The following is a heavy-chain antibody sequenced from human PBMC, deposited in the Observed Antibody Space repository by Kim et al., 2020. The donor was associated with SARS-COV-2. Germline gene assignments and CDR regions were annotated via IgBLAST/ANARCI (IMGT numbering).Heavy chain of an antibody. D-gene: IGHD3-3*01. CDR2: IYYSGST. CDR3: ARDIPYDFWSGYYTANDAFDI. J-gene: IGHJ3*02. Sequence: SETLSLTCTVSGGSISSSSYYWGWIRQPPGKGLEWIGSIYYSGSTYYNPSLKSRVTISVDTSKNQFSLKLSSVTAADTAVYYCARDIPYDFWSGYYTANDAFDIWGQGTMVTVSS. V-gene: IGHV4-39*07. CDR1: GGSISSSSYY.